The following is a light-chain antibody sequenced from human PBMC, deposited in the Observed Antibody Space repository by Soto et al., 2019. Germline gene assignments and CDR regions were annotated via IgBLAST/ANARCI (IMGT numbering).Light chain of an antibody. J-gene: IGLJ1*01. CDR3: TSNEGNNIFFYV. Sequence: QSVLTQPPSASGSPGQSVTISCTGTSSDVGAYNYVSWYQQHPGKAPKLMISEVTKRPSGVPDRFSGSKSGNTASLTVSGLQAEVDFVYFSTSNEGNNIFFYVLGPGT. V-gene: IGLV2-8*01. CDR2: EVT. CDR1: SSDVGAYNY.